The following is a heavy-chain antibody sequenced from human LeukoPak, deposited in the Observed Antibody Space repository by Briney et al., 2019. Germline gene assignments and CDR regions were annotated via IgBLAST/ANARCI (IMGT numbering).Heavy chain of an antibody. CDR2: MYYRGNT. D-gene: IGHD1-7*01. V-gene: IGHV4-39*07. Sequence: SETLSLTCTVSGGSISSITYYWGWIRQPPGKGLEWIGHMYYRGNTFYNPSLKSRVTISVDTSKNQFSLKLRSVTAADTAVYYCARLYGNYQNYFDYWGQGTLVTVSS. CDR3: ARLYGNYQNYFDY. J-gene: IGHJ4*02. CDR1: GGSISSITYY.